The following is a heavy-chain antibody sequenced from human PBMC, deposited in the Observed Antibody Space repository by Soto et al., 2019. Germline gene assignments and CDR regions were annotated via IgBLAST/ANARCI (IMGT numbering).Heavy chain of an antibody. D-gene: IGHD6-13*01. CDR2: INAGNGNT. CDR1: GYTFTSYA. V-gene: IGHV1-3*01. CDR3: ARYLRYSSSWYAPDFDY. J-gene: IGHJ4*02. Sequence: ASVKVSCKASGYTFTSYAMHWVRQAPGQRLEWMGWINAGNGNTKYSQQFQGRVTITRDTSASTAYMELSSLRSEDTAVYYCARYLRYSSSWYAPDFDYWGQGTLVTVSS.